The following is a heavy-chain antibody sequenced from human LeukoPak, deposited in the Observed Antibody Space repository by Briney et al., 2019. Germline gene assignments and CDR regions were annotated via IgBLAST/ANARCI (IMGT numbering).Heavy chain of an antibody. CDR1: GFTFSSYA. CDR2: ISGSGGST. Sequence: GGSLRLSCAASGFTFSSYAMSWVRHAPGKGLEWVLAISGSGGSTYYADSVKGRFTISRDNSKNTLYLQMNSLRAEDTAVYYCAKWGVCGSSSFDYWGQGTLVTVSS. J-gene: IGHJ4*02. D-gene: IGHD6-13*01. V-gene: IGHV3-23*01. CDR3: AKWGVCGSSSFDY.